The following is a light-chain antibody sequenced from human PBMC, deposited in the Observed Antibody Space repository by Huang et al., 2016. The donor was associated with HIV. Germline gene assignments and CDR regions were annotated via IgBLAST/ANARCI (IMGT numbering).Light chain of an antibody. CDR2: EAF. CDR1: QSIRRY. J-gene: IGKJ1*01. CDR3: QQRSNWPKT. Sequence: EIVLTQSPATLSLSPGERATLSCRASQSIRRYLACYHQKPGQAPRLLIYEAFNRVTGIPARFSGSGAGTDFTLTSSRLDPEDFAVYYCQQRSNWPKTFGQGTKVEIK. V-gene: IGKV3-11*01.